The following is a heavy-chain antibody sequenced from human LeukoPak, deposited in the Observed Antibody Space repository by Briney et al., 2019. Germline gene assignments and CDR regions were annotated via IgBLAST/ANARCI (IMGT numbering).Heavy chain of an antibody. D-gene: IGHD3-22*01. CDR2: IYYSGST. CDR1: GGSISSGGYY. V-gene: IGHV4-31*03. J-gene: IGHJ4*02. Sequence: SETLSLTCTVSGGSISSGGYYWSWTRQHPGKGLEWIGYIYYSGSTYYNPSLKSRVTISVDTSKNQFSLKLSSVTAADTAVYYCARDLGSGYFDYWGQGTLVTVSS. CDR3: ARDLGSGYFDY.